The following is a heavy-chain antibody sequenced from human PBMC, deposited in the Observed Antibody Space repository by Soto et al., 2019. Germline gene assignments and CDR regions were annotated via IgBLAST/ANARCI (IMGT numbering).Heavy chain of an antibody. CDR2: IYYSGST. Sequence: QVQLLESGPGLVKPSETLSLTCTVSGGSITSYYWSWIRQPPGKGLEWIGYIYYSGSTNYNPSLKSRVTISVDTSKNQFSLKLSSVTAADTAVYYCARVWGGAFDFWGQGTMVTVSS. J-gene: IGHJ3*01. V-gene: IGHV4-59*01. D-gene: IGHD3-10*01. CDR1: GGSITSYY. CDR3: ARVWGGAFDF.